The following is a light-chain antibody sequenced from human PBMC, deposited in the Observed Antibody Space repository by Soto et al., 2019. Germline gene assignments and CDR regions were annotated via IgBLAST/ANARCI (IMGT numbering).Light chain of an antibody. CDR3: QQHDNWPRT. CDR2: GAS. V-gene: IGKV3-15*01. Sequence: EIVMTQSPATLSVSPGERATLSCRASQSVGNNLAWYHQAPGQAPRLLIHGASTRATGVPARFSGSGSGTEFTLTISSLQSADFAIYYCQQHDNWPRTFGPGTKVEIK. J-gene: IGKJ1*01. CDR1: QSVGNN.